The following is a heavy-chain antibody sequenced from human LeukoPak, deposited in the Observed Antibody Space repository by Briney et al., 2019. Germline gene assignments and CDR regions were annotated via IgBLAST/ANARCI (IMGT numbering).Heavy chain of an antibody. Sequence: GRSLRLSCAASGFTFSSYAMHWVRQAPGKGLEWVSSISSSSSYIYYADSVKGRFTISRDNAKNSLYLQMNSLRAEDTAVYYCARDDSYGWGSYWPFFDYWGEGTLVTVSS. CDR3: ARDDSYGWGSYWPFFDY. J-gene: IGHJ4*02. D-gene: IGHD3-10*01. CDR2: ISSSSSYI. CDR1: GFTFSSYA. V-gene: IGHV3-21*01.